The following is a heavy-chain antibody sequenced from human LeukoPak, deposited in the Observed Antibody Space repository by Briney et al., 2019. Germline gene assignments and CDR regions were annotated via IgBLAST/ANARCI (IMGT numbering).Heavy chain of an antibody. J-gene: IGHJ4*02. CDR3: ARGAHTVVTNLGPFDY. D-gene: IGHD4-23*01. Sequence: PSETLSLTCAVYGGSFSGYYWSWIRQPPGKWLEWIGEINPSGSTNYNPSPKSRVTISVDTSKNQFSLKLSSVTAADTAVYYCARGAHTVVTNLGPFDYWGQGTLVTVSS. V-gene: IGHV4-34*01. CDR2: INPSGST. CDR1: GGSFSGYY.